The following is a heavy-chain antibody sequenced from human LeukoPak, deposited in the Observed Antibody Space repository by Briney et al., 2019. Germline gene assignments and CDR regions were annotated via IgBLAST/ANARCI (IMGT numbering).Heavy chain of an antibody. Sequence: GASVKVSCKASGYTFTGYYMHWVRQAPGQGLEWMGWINPNSGNTGYAQKFQGRVTMTRNTSISTAYMELSSLKSEDTAVYYCARAHYCSSTSCYYFRGPRRGYSYGYGYWGQGTLVTVSS. V-gene: IGHV1-8*02. CDR2: INPNSGNT. CDR3: ARAHYCSSTSCYYFRGPRRGYSYGYGY. J-gene: IGHJ4*02. CDR1: GYTFTGYY. D-gene: IGHD2-2*01.